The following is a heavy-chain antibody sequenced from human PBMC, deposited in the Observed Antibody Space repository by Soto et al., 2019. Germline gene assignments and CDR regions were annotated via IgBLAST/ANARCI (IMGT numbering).Heavy chain of an antibody. D-gene: IGHD3-3*01. CDR3: AREGNDFWSGYPHYYYYYYMDV. CDR1: GFTFSSYG. Sequence: PGGSLRLSCAASGFTFSSYGMHWVRQAPGKGLEWVAVIWYDGSNKYYADSVKGRFTISRDNSKNTLYLQMNSLRAEDTAVYYCAREGNDFWSGYPHYYYYYYMDVWGKGTTVTVSS. J-gene: IGHJ6*03. CDR2: IWYDGSNK. V-gene: IGHV3-33*01.